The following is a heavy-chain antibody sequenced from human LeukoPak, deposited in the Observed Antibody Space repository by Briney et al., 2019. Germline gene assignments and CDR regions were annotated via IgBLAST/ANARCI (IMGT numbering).Heavy chain of an antibody. CDR1: GDSISSYY. CDR2: MYVSGST. J-gene: IGHJ5*02. Sequence: SETLSLTRTVSGDSISSYYWSWIRQPAGKGLEWIGRMYVSGSTNYNPSLKSRVTMSVDTSKNQFSLKMTSVTAADTAFYYCARDMVRGVKAYLSWFDPWGQGILVTVST. D-gene: IGHD3-10*01. CDR3: ARDMVRGVKAYLSWFDP. V-gene: IGHV4-4*07.